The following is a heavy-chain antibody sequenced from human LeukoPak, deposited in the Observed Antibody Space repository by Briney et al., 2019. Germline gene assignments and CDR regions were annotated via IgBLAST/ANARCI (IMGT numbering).Heavy chain of an antibody. J-gene: IGHJ4*02. V-gene: IGHV1-69*05. D-gene: IGHD2-2*01. CDR1: GGTFSSYA. CDR3: ARERYCSSTSCYGIRYFDY. CDR2: IILLFSTA. Sequence: ASVKVSCKASGGTFSSYAISWVRQAPGPGQELMGGIILLFSTANYAQKFQGRVTITTDESTSTAYMELSSLRSEDTAVYYCARERYCSSTSCYGIRYFDYWGQGTLVTASS.